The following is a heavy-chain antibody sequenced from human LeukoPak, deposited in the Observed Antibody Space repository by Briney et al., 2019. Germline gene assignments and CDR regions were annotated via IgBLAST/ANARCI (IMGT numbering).Heavy chain of an antibody. CDR3: ATTFRGVIITRLDY. J-gene: IGHJ4*02. D-gene: IGHD3-10*01. V-gene: IGHV3-30*04. CDR2: ISHDEKNK. CDR1: VFSFSGYA. Sequence: PGRSLRLSCAASVFSFSGYAMHWARRTPGKGLEWVAVISHDEKNKFYAESVKGRFTISRDNSKNTLFLEMNSLRPEDTAFYYCATTFRGVIITRLDYWGQGTLVTVSS.